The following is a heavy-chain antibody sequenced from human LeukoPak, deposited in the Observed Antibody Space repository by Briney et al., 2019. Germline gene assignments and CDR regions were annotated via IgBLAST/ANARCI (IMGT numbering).Heavy chain of an antibody. J-gene: IGHJ4*02. Sequence: GGSLRLSCAASGFRFSSHVMSWVRQAPGKGLEYVSSIDGTDGGSYYADSVKGRFTISRDNSKNTLFLQMNSLRVEDRAVYCCARVDSGNYDYWGQGTLLTVSS. V-gene: IGHV3-23*01. CDR1: GFRFSSHV. D-gene: IGHD1-26*01. CDR2: IDGTDGGS. CDR3: ARVDSGNYDY.